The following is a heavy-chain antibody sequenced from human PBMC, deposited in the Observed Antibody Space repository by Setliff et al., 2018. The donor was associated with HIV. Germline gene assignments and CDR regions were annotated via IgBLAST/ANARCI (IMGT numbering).Heavy chain of an antibody. V-gene: IGHV1-69*13. J-gene: IGHJ3*02. Sequence: SVKVSCKASGGTFSTYAINWVRQAPGQGLEWMGGIIPIFGTRNYAQKFQGRVTISAAESTRTAYMELSSLRSEDTAVYYCVRYLISTESVVVITPLAFDMWGQGTMVT. CDR2: IIPIFGTR. CDR3: VRYLISTESVVVITPLAFDM. D-gene: IGHD2-21*01. CDR1: GGTFSTYA.